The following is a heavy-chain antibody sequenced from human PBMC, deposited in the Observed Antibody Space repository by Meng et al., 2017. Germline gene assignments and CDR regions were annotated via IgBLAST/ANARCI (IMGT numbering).Heavy chain of an antibody. CDR1: GGHFRGYY. Sequence: VQPAQWRAGLLEPSQTLSHTCAVYGGHFRGYYWRWIRQPPGKGLEWSGEINPSGSTNYNPSLKSRVTISVDTSKNQFSLKLSSVTAADTAVYYCARGRYFDWLSYRYYFDYWGQGTLVTVSS. D-gene: IGHD3-9*01. CDR3: ARGRYFDWLSYRYYFDY. V-gene: IGHV4-34*01. J-gene: IGHJ4*02. CDR2: INPSGST.